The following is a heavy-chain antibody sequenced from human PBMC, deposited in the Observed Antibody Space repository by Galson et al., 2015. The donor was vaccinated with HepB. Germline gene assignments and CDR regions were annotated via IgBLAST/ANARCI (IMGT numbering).Heavy chain of an antibody. J-gene: IGHJ3*02. Sequence: SVKVSCKASGYTFTSYGISWVRQAPGQGLEWMGWISAYNGNTNYAQKLQGRVTMTTDTSTSTAYMELRSLRSDDTAVYYCARDYYDYIWGSYRHDAFDIWGQGTMVTVSS. D-gene: IGHD3-16*02. CDR1: GYTFTSYG. V-gene: IGHV1-18*04. CDR2: ISAYNGNT. CDR3: ARDYYDYIWGSYRHDAFDI.